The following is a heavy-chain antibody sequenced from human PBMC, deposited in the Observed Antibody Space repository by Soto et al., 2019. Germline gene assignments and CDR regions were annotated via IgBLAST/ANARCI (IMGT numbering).Heavy chain of an antibody. CDR1: GFTFSSYS. CDR3: AGGAKTPRPTPTFQH. Sequence: GGSLRLSCAASGFTFSSYSMNWVRQAPGKGLEWVSYISSSSSTIYYADSVKGRFTISRDNAKNSLYLQMNSLRAEDTAVYYCAGGAKTPRPTPTFQHWGQGTLVTVSS. D-gene: IGHD3-16*01. CDR2: ISSSSSTI. V-gene: IGHV3-48*01. J-gene: IGHJ1*01.